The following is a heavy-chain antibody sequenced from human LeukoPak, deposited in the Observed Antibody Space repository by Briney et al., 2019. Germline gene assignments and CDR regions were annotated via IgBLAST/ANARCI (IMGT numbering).Heavy chain of an antibody. Sequence: PGGSLRLSCAASGFTFSSYSMNWVRQAPGKGLEWVSYISSSSSTIYYADSVKGRFTISRDNAKNSLYLQMNSLRDEDTAVYYCARERGYCSGGSCYSPRDFDYWGQGTLVTVSS. CDR3: ARERGYCSGGSCYSPRDFDY. V-gene: IGHV3-48*02. D-gene: IGHD2-15*01. J-gene: IGHJ4*02. CDR2: ISSSSSTI. CDR1: GFTFSSYS.